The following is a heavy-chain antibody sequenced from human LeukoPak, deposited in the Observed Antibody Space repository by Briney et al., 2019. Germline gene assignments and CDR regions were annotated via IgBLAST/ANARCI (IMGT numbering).Heavy chain of an antibody. J-gene: IGHJ6*03. Sequence: GGSLRLSCAASGFTFSYYSMTWVRQAPGKGLEWVSSISSSSSYIYYADSVKGRFTISRDNAKNSLYLQMNSLRAEDTAVYYCARDADCSGGSCYWRTYYYYMDVWGKGTTVTVSS. CDR1: GFTFSYYS. V-gene: IGHV3-21*01. D-gene: IGHD2-15*01. CDR3: ARDADCSGGSCYWRTYYYYMDV. CDR2: ISSSSSYI.